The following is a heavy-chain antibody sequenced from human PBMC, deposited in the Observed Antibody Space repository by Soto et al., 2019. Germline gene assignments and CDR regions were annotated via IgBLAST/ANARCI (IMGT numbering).Heavy chain of an antibody. CDR3: AKDYWVSVVAVAGIHPPIGN. D-gene: IGHD6-19*01. V-gene: IGHV3-30*18. CDR1: GFTFSSYG. Sequence: QVQLVESGGGVVQPGRSLRLSCAASGFTFSSYGMHWVRQAPGKGLEWVAVISYDGSNKYYADSVKGRFTISRDNSKNTLYLQMNSLRAEDTAVYYCAKDYWVSVVAVAGIHPPIGNWGQGTLVTVSS. CDR2: ISYDGSNK. J-gene: IGHJ4*02.